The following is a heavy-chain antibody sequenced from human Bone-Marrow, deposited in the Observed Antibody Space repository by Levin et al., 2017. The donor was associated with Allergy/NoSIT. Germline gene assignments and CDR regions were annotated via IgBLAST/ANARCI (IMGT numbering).Heavy chain of an antibody. J-gene: IGHJ6*03. V-gene: IGHV3-53*01. CDR3: AREYFYYMDV. CDR1: GFTVSNYY. CDR2: IYHTGET. Sequence: LSLTCAASGFTVSNYYMNWVRQAPGKGLEWVSLIYHTGETHYADSVKGRFTISRDNSKNTLYLQMNNLRAEDTDMYYCAREYFYYMDVWGRGTTVTVSS. D-gene: IGHD3-10*01.